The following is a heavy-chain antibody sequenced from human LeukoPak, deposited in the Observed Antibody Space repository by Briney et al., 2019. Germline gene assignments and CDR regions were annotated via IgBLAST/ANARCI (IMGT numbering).Heavy chain of an antibody. CDR1: GFTVSSNY. D-gene: IGHD3-16*01. Sequence: AGGSLRLSCAASGFTVSSNYMNWVRQAPGKGLEWVSVIYSGGSTYYADSVKGRFTISRHNSKSTLYLQMNSLRAEDTAVYYCARDYDRAFDIWGQGTMVTVSS. CDR3: ARDYDRAFDI. CDR2: IYSGGST. J-gene: IGHJ3*02. V-gene: IGHV3-53*04.